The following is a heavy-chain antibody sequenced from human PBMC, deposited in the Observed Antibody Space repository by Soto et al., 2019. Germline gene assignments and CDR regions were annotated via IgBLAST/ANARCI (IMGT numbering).Heavy chain of an antibody. Sequence: PGGSLRLSCAASGFIFSSYDMNWVRQAPGKGLEWVSYISSGSGNILYADSVKGRFTISRDNAKNSLYLQMNSLRAEDTAVYYCARTYGTGSLNWFXPWGQGTLVTVSS. D-gene: IGHD3-10*01. CDR1: GFIFSSYD. V-gene: IGHV3-48*04. CDR3: ARTYGTGSLNWFXP. J-gene: IGHJ5*02. CDR2: ISSGSGNI.